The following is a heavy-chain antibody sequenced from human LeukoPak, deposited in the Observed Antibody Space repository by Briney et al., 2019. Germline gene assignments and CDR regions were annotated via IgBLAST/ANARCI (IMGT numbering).Heavy chain of an antibody. Sequence: PSETLSLTCAVYGGSFSGYYWSWIRQPPGKGLEWMGEINHSRSTNYNPSLNSGVTISVGTSNTQFYLKLTSVTAADTAVYYCARGKLVCFGVHYFDYWGQGTLVTVSS. D-gene: IGHD3-10*01. CDR1: GGSFSGYY. CDR3: ARGKLVCFGVHYFDY. J-gene: IGHJ4*02. V-gene: IGHV4-34*01. CDR2: INHSRST.